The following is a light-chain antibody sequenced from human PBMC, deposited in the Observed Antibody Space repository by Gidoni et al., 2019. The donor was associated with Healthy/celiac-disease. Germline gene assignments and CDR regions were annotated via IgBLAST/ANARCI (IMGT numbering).Light chain of an antibody. Sequence: DIKMTQSTPALSASVGDRVTITCQASQDISNYLNWYQQKPGKAPKLLIYDASNLETGVPSRFSGSGSGTDFTFTISILQPEDIATYYCQQYANLPPEESGFTFGPGTKVDIK. CDR3: QQYANLPPEESGFT. CDR1: QDISNY. CDR2: DAS. J-gene: IGKJ3*01. V-gene: IGKV1-33*01.